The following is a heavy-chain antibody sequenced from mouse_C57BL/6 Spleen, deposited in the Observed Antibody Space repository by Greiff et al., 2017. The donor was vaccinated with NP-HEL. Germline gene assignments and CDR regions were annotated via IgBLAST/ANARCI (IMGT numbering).Heavy chain of an antibody. J-gene: IGHJ1*03. D-gene: IGHD2-3*01. CDR3: ARDGYDGYYVGYFDV. CDR2: INYDGSST. V-gene: IGHV5-16*01. CDR1: GFTFSDYY. Sequence: EVQVVESEGGLVQPGSSMKLSCTASGFTFSDYYMAWVRQVPEKGLEWVANINYDGSSTYYLDSLKSRFIISRDNAKNILYLQMSSLKSEDTATYYCARDGYDGYYVGYFDVWGTGTTVTVSS.